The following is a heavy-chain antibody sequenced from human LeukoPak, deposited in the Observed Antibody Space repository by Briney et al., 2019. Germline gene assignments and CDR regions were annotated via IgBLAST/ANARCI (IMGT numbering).Heavy chain of an antibody. CDR3: ARGSTSYYYYYYMDV. CDR1: GYTFTDYY. J-gene: IGHJ6*03. V-gene: IGHV1-69*13. D-gene: IGHD2/OR15-2a*01. Sequence: SVKVSCKTSGYTFTDYYLHWVRQAPGQGLEWMGGIIPIFGTANYAQKFQGRVTITADESTSTAYMELSSLRSEDTAVYYCARGSTSYYYYYYMDVWGKGTTVTISS. CDR2: IIPIFGTA.